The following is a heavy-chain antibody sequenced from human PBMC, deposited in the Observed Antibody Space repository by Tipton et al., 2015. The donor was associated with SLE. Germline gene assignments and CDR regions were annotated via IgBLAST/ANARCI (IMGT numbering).Heavy chain of an antibody. Sequence: TLSLTCAVYGGSFSGYSWNWIRQPPGKGLEWIGGVNHDRDTIYNPSLKSRVTFSVDTSTNQLSLKLSSVTAADTAVYYCARFPTYHFDLWGQGTLVTVSS. CDR1: GGSFSGYS. V-gene: IGHV4-34*09. CDR2: VNHDRDT. J-gene: IGHJ4*02. CDR3: ARFPTYHFDL. D-gene: IGHD2-2*01.